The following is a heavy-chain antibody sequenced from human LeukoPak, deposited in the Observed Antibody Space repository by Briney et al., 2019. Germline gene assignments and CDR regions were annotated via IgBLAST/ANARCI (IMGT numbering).Heavy chain of an antibody. CDR2: IYYSGST. CDR1: GGSISSYY. J-gene: IGHJ3*02. CDR3: ARLELHAFDI. D-gene: IGHD1-26*01. V-gene: IGHV4-59*12. Sequence: PSETLSLTCTVSGGSISSYYWSWIRQPPGKGLEWIGYIYYSGSTNYNPSLKSRVTISVDTSKNQFSLKLSSVTAADTAVYYCARLELHAFDIWGQGTMVTVSS.